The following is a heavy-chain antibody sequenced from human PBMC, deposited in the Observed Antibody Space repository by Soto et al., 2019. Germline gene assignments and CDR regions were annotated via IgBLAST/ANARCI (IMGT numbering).Heavy chain of an antibody. CDR3: ARGSSWPHGFPSGDY. CDR2: ISAYNGNT. Sequence: ASVNVSCKASGYTFTSYGISWVRQAPGQGFEWMGWISAYNGNTNYAQKLQGRVTMTTDTSTSTAYMELRSLRSDDTAVYYCARGSSWPHGFPSGDYWGQGTLVTVS. V-gene: IGHV1-18*04. D-gene: IGHD6-13*01. CDR1: GYTFTSYG. J-gene: IGHJ4*02.